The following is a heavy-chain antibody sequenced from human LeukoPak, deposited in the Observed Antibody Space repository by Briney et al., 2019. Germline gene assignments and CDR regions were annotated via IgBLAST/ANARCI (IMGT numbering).Heavy chain of an antibody. D-gene: IGHD3-10*01. CDR2: INHSGST. Sequence: SETLSLTCAVYGGSFSGYYWSWIRQPPGKGLEWIGEINHSGSTNYNPSLKSRVTISVDTSKNQFSLKLSSVTAADTAVYYCAKDRGGNYYGSGSYYLGFDYWGQGTLVTVSS. CDR1: GGSFSGYY. CDR3: AKDRGGNYYGSGSYYLGFDY. V-gene: IGHV4-34*01. J-gene: IGHJ4*02.